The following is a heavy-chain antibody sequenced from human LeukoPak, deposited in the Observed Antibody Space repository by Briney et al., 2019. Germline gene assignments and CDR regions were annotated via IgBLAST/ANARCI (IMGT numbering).Heavy chain of an antibody. CDR3: AKDRYYYDSSGLLDY. CDR1: GFTFSSYA. J-gene: IGHJ4*02. D-gene: IGHD3-22*01. CDR2: ISGSGGST. V-gene: IGHV3-23*01. Sequence: SGGSLRLSCAASGFTFSSYAMSWVRQAPGKGLEWVSAISGSGGSTYYADSVKGRFTISRDNSKNTLYLQMNSLRAEDTAVYYCAKDRYYYDSSGLLDYWGQGTLVTVSS.